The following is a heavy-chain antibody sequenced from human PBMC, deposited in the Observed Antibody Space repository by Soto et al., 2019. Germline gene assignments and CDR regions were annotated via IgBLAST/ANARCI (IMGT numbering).Heavy chain of an antibody. J-gene: IGHJ4*02. CDR3: ARSITMVRGATHFDY. Sequence: QVQLVESGGGVVQPGRSLRLSCAASGFTFSSYGMQWVRQAPGKGLEWVAVIWYDGSNKYYADSVKGRFTISRDNSKITLYLQMNSLRAEDTAVYYCARSITMVRGATHFDYWGQGTLVTVSS. D-gene: IGHD3-10*01. V-gene: IGHV3-33*01. CDR2: IWYDGSNK. CDR1: GFTFSSYG.